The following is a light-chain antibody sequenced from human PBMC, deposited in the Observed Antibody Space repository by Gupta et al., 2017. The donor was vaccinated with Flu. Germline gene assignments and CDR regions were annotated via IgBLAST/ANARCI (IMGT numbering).Light chain of an antibody. J-gene: IGLJ1*01. Sequence: SYVLTQPPSVSVAPGQPARITCGGNNIGSKSVHWYQQKPGQAPVLVVYDDSDRPSGSPERFSGSNSGNTATLTISRVEAGDEADYYCQVWESSSDLLYVFGTGTKVTVL. V-gene: IGLV3-21*02. CDR2: DDS. CDR1: NIGSKS. CDR3: QVWESSSDLLYV.